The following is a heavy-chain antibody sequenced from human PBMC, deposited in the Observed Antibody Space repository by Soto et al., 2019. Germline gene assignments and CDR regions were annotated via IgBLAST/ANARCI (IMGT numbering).Heavy chain of an antibody. D-gene: IGHD6-19*01. J-gene: IGHJ6*02. CDR1: GGSISSSSYY. CDR3: ASGVRWGYSSVGQKPGEDYYYYYGMDV. V-gene: IGHV4-39*01. CDR2: IYYSGST. Sequence: QLQLQESGPGLVKPSETLSLTCTVSGGSISSSSYYWGWIRQPPGKGLEWIGSIYYSGSTYYNPSHKSRVTISVDTSQNQFSLKLSSVTAADTAVYYCASGVRWGYSSVGQKPGEDYYYYYGMDVWGQGTTVTVSS.